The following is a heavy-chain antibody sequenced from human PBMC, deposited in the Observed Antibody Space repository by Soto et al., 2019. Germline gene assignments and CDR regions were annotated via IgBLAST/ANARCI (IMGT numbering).Heavy chain of an antibody. J-gene: IGHJ6*02. CDR1: GYSFTSYW. V-gene: IGHV5-51*01. D-gene: IGHD5-12*01. Sequence: GESLKISCKGSGYSFTSYWIAWVRQMPGKGLEWMGIIYPFDSDTRYSPSFQGQVTISADQSLSTAYLQWSSLKASDTAMYYCARVLRSGYLAYFFYDMDVWGQGTKVTVSS. CDR2: IYPFDSDT. CDR3: ARVLRSGYLAYFFYDMDV.